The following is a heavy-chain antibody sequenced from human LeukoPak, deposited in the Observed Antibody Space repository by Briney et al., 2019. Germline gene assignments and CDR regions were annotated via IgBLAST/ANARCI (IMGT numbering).Heavy chain of an antibody. D-gene: IGHD4-17*01. V-gene: IGHV1-69*04. CDR2: IIPILGIA. J-gene: IGHJ6*02. CDR1: GGTFSSYA. CDR3: ASSDRARGTTTYYYYYGMDV. Sequence: GASVKVSCKASGGTFSSYAISWVRQAPGQGLEWMGRIIPILGIANYAQKLQGRVTITADKSTSTAYMELSSLRSEDTAVYYCASSDRARGTTTYYYYYGMDVWGQGTTVTVSS.